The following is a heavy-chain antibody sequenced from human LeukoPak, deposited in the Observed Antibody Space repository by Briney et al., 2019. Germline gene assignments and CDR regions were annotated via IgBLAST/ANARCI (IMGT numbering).Heavy chain of an antibody. CDR2: IYYSGTT. D-gene: IGHD3-3*01. CDR3: ARLRFDFWSGYTHPYFDY. V-gene: IGHV4-39*01. J-gene: IGHJ4*02. Sequence: SETLSLTCTVSGGSISSSSYSWGWIRQPPGKGLEWIGSIYYSGTTYYNPSLKSRVTISIDTSKIQFSLKLSSVAATDTAVYFCARLRFDFWSGYTHPYFDYWGQGTLVTVSS. CDR1: GGSISSSSYS.